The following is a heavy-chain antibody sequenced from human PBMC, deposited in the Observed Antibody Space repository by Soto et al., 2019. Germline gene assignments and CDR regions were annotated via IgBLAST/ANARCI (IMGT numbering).Heavy chain of an antibody. CDR3: ARYSTRWLHAFDY. V-gene: IGHV3-48*03. D-gene: IGHD5-12*01. J-gene: IGHJ4*02. CDR2: ISSSGSTI. Sequence: GGSLRLSCAASGFTFSSYEMNWVRQAPGKGLEWVSYISSSGSTIYYADSMKGRFTISRDNAKNSLYLQMNSLRAEDTAVYYCARYSTRWLHAFDYWGQGTLVTVSS. CDR1: GFTFSSYE.